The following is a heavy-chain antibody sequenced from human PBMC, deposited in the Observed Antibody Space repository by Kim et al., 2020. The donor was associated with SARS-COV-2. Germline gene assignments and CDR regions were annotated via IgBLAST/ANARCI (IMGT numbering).Heavy chain of an antibody. D-gene: IGHD3-16*01. V-gene: IGHV3-33*08. CDR2: IWYDGSNK. CDR3: ASSGGRPGLRPLEYYFDY. Sequence: GGSLRLSCAASGFTFSSYGMHWVRQAPGKGLEWVAVIWYDGSNKYYADSVKGRFTISRDNSKNTLYLQMNSLRAEDTAVYYCASSGGRPGLRPLEYYFDYWGQGTLVTVSS. J-gene: IGHJ4*02. CDR1: GFTFSSYG.